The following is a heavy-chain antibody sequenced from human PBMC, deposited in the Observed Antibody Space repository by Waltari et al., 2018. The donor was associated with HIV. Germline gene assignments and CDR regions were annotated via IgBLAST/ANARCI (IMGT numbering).Heavy chain of an antibody. V-gene: IGHV1-18*01. Sequence: QVQLVQSGAEVKKPGASVKVSCKASGYTFTNYGITWVRQAPGQGLEWMGSISAYNGNTNYAHQCQGRVTMTTDTSTTTAYMERRSLRSDDTAVYYCARDVGTRYSSGYYPGDYWGQGTLVSVSS. CDR3: ARDVGTRYSSGYYPGDY. D-gene: IGHD3-22*01. CDR1: GYTFTNYG. J-gene: IGHJ4*02. CDR2: ISAYNGNT.